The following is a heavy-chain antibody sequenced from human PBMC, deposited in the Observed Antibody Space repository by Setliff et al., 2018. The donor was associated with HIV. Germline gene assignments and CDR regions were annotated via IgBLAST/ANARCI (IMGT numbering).Heavy chain of an antibody. CDR2: ISHDGST. CDR1: GGSFSDYY. J-gene: IGHJ6*03. CDR3: ARGRSYYDNSGAALYYFYYMDV. V-gene: IGHV4-34*01. D-gene: IGHD3-22*01. Sequence: SETLSLTCAVYGGSFSDYYWSWIRQPPGKGLEWIGEISHDGSTNYNPSLKSRVTIPVDTTKNQITLKLSSVTAADTAVYYCARGRSYYDNSGAALYYFYYMDVWGKGTTVTVSS.